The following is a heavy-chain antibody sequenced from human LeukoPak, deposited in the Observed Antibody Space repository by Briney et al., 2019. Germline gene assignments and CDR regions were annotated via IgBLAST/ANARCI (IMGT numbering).Heavy chain of an antibody. CDR3: AREGMTQTAFDI. J-gene: IGHJ3*02. Sequence: GGSLRLSCAASGFTVSSNYMGWVRQAPGKGLEWVSVIYSGGSTYYADSVKGRFTISRDNSKNTLYLQMNSLRAEDTAVYYCAREGMTQTAFDIWGQGTMVTVSS. V-gene: IGHV3-53*01. CDR1: GFTVSSNY. CDR2: IYSGGST. D-gene: IGHD2-21*02.